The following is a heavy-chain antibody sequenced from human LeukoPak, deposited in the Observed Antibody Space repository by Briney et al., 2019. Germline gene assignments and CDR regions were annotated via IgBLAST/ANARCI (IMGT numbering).Heavy chain of an antibody. J-gene: IGHJ6*03. Sequence: PGGSLRLSCAASGFTFSDYYMSWIRQAPGKGLEWASYISSSGSTIYYADSVKGRFTISRDNAKNSLYLQMNSLRAEDTAVYYCARVPAAMYYYYYMDVWGKGTTVTVSS. CDR1: GFTFSDYY. V-gene: IGHV3-11*01. CDR3: ARVPAAMYYYYYMDV. D-gene: IGHD2-2*01. CDR2: ISSSGSTI.